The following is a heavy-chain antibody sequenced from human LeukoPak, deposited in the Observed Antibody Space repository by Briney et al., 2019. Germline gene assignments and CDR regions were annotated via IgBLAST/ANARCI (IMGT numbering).Heavy chain of an antibody. V-gene: IGHV4-39*07. CDR1: GGSVSSSSYY. Sequence: SETLSLTCTVSGGSVSSSSYYWGWIRQPPGKGLEWIGSIFYSVSSYYNPSLKGRGTISLDTSKNRFSLKLNSVTAADTAMYYCARPSIYDSTLYFDYWGLGTLVTVSS. CDR2: IFYSVSS. J-gene: IGHJ4*02. D-gene: IGHD3-3*01. CDR3: ARPSIYDSTLYFDY.